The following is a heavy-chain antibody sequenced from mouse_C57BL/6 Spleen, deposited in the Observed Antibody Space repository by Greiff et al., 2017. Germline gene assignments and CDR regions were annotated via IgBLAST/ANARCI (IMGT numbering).Heavy chain of an antibody. CDR2: IYPSDSET. CDR3: ARWGGSGYEDY. J-gene: IGHJ4*01. D-gene: IGHD3-2*02. V-gene: IGHV1-61*01. Sequence: QVHVKQSGAELVRPGSSVKLSCKASGYTFTSYWMDWVKQRPGQGLEWIGNIYPSDSETHYNQKFKDKATLTVDKSSSTAYMQLSSLTSEDSAVYYCARWGGSGYEDYWGQGTSVTVSS. CDR1: GYTFTSYW.